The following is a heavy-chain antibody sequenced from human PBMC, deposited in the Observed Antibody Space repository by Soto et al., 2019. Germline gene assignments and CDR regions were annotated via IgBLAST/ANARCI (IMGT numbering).Heavy chain of an antibody. CDR2: IYYSGTT. CDR1: WGTXNHYG. CDR3: ARLGGSYAVTHFDY. J-gene: IGHJ4*02. V-gene: IGHV4-59*08. D-gene: IGHD1-26*01. Sequence: SQTLPLTYTVAWGTXNHYGWSCILQPPGKGLEWMGYIYYSGTTTNYNPSLKSRVTLSVDTSKNQFSLKLSSVTAADTAVYYCARLGGSYAVTHFDYWGQGTLVIVSS.